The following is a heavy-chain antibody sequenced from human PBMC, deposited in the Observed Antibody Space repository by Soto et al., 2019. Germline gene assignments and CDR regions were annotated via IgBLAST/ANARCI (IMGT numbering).Heavy chain of an antibody. CDR1: GLSFSDYY. Sequence: QVQLVESGGGLVKPGGSLRLSCAASGLSFSDYYMSWIRQAPGKGLEWVSYTSSSGSTIYYADSVKGRFTSSRDNAKNSLYLQMNSLRAEDTAVYYCARGQDYGRYFDYWGQGTLVTVSS. CDR3: ARGQDYGRYFDY. D-gene: IGHD4-17*01. J-gene: IGHJ4*02. CDR2: TSSSGSTI. V-gene: IGHV3-11*01.